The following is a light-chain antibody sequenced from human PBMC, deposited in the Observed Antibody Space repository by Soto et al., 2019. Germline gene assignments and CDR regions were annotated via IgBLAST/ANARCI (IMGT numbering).Light chain of an antibody. V-gene: IGKV1-5*01. CDR2: AAS. Sequence: DIQMTPSPSTLSGSVGDRFTITCLASQTISSWLAWYQQKPGKAPKLLIYAASTLQSGVPSRFSGSGSGTDFTLTISCLQSEDFATYYCQKYYSYPLNCGGGTKGDIK. CDR3: QKYYSYPLN. CDR1: QTISSW. J-gene: IGKJ4*01.